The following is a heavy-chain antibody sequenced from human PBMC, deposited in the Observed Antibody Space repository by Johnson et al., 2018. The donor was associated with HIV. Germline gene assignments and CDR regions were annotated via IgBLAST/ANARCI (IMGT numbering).Heavy chain of an antibody. D-gene: IGHD6-13*01. Sequence: VQLVESGGGVVQPGGSLRLSCAASGVTVSTNYMRWVRQAPGKGLEWVSVSYSGGSTYYADSVKDRFTISRDNSKNTLYLQMNILRAEGTAVYYCARDSLQQPDAFDIWGQGTMVTVSS. J-gene: IGHJ3*02. CDR2: SYSGGST. CDR1: GVTVSTNY. CDR3: ARDSLQQPDAFDI. V-gene: IGHV3-66*01.